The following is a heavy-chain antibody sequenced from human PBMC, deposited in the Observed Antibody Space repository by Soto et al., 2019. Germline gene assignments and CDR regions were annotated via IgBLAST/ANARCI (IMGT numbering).Heavy chain of an antibody. CDR3: VKDWRGNSCPCMDV. J-gene: IGHJ6*02. CDR2: IGDTGSKT. Sequence: GGSLRLSCAASGFSFNDHAMTWVRRAPGKWLEWVSTIGDTGSKTYYADSVKGRFFISRDNSKSALYLQMHSLTADDTAVYYCVKDWRGNSCPCMDVWGQGTTVTVSS. D-gene: IGHD6-13*01. CDR1: GFSFNDHA. V-gene: IGHV3-23*01.